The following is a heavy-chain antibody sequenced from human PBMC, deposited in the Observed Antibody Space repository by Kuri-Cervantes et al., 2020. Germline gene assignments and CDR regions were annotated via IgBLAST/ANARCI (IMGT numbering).Heavy chain of an antibody. D-gene: IGHD1-1*01. CDR3: ARDNDAGGDCNC. CDR2: INPNSGGT. Sequence: ASVKVSCKASGYTFTSYGISWVRQAPGQGLEWMGWINPNSGGTNYAQKFQGRVTMTRDTSISTAYMELSRLRSDDTAVYYCARDNDAGGDCNCWGQGTLVTVSS. J-gene: IGHJ4*02. CDR1: GYTFTSYG. V-gene: IGHV1-2*02.